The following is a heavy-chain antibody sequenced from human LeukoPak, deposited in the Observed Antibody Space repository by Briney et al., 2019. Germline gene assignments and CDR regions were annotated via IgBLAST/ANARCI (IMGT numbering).Heavy chain of an antibody. CDR1: GNSISSGYY. Sequence: SETLSLTCTVSGNSISSGYYWGWIRQPPGKGLEWIGEINHSGSTNYNPSLKSRVTISVDTSKNQFSLKLSSVTAADTAVYYCARGAGSTISNDAFDIWGQGTMVTVSS. CDR3: ARGAGSTISNDAFDI. CDR2: INHSGST. J-gene: IGHJ3*02. D-gene: IGHD5-24*01. V-gene: IGHV4-38-2*02.